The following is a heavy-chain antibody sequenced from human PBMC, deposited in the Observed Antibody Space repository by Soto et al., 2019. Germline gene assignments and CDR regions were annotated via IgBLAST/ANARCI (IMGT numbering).Heavy chain of an antibody. CDR1: GYTLTELS. J-gene: IGHJ4*02. D-gene: IGHD2-15*01. CDR3: ASTPSNCSGGSCYSRLDY. CDR2: FDPEDGET. Sequence: SVKVSCKVSGYTLTELSIHWVRQAPGKGLELMGGFDPEDGETIYAQKFQGRVTMTEDTSTDTAYMELSSLRSEDTAVYYCASTPSNCSGGSCYSRLDYWGQGALVTVSS. V-gene: IGHV1-24*01.